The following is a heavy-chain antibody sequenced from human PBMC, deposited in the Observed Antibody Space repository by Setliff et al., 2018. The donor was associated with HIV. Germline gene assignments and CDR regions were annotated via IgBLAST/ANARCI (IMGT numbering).Heavy chain of an antibody. Sequence: SETLSLTCAVSGGSISSSNWWSWVRQPPGKGLEWIGEIYHSGSTNYNPSLKSRVTISLDRYKTQFSLKLISVTAADTAVYYCARSPLYSGYERYYFDYWGQGTLVTVSS. J-gene: IGHJ4*02. CDR2: IYHSGST. D-gene: IGHD5-12*01. CDR3: ARSPLYSGYERYYFDY. V-gene: IGHV4-4*02. CDR1: GGSISSSNW.